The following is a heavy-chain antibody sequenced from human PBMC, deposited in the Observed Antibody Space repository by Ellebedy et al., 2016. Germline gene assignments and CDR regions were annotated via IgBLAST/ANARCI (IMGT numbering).Heavy chain of an antibody. Sequence: GESLKISCAASGFTFSAYGMHWVRQAPGKGLEWVAVIWYDGSNKYYADSVKGRFTISRDNSKNTLYLQMNSLRAEDTAVYYCAREISGSYSAFDIWGQGTMVTVSS. CDR1: GFTFSAYG. J-gene: IGHJ3*02. V-gene: IGHV3-33*01. D-gene: IGHD1-26*01. CDR2: IWYDGSNK. CDR3: AREISGSYSAFDI.